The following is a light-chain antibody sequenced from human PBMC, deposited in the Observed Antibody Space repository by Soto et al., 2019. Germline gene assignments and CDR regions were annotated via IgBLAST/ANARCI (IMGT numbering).Light chain of an antibody. CDR2: CAS. Sequence: EVVLTQSPGTLSLSPGERATLSCRASQSINSNYLAWYQQKPGQAPRLLIYCASSRATGIPERFSGSGSGTDFTLTINRLEPEDFAVYHCQHYDSSLWTFGQGTKVEVK. CDR1: QSINSNY. CDR3: QHYDSSLWT. V-gene: IGKV3-20*01. J-gene: IGKJ1*01.